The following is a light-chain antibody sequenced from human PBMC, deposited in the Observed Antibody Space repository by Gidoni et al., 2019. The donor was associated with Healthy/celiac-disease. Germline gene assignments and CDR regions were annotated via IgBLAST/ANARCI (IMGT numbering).Light chain of an antibody. Sequence: EIVMTQCPDSLAVSLGERATINCKSSQSVLYSSNNKNYLAWYQQKPGQPPKLLIYWTSTREAGVPDRFSGSGSGTDFTLTISSLQAEDVAVYYCQQDYSTPLTFXGXTRVEIK. V-gene: IGKV4-1*01. CDR1: QSVLYSSNNKNY. CDR2: WTS. CDR3: QQDYSTPLT. J-gene: IGKJ4*01.